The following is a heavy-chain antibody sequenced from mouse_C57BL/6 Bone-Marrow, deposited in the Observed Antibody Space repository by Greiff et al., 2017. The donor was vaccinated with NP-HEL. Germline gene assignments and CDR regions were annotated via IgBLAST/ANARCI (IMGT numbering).Heavy chain of an antibody. V-gene: IGHV1-59*01. CDR2: IDPSDSYT. Sequence: QVQLQQPGAELVRPGTSVKLSCKASGYTFTSYWMHWVKQRPGQGLEWIGVIDPSDSYTNYNQKFKGKATLTVDTSSSTAYMQLRSLTSEDSAVYYCARRGGYWGQGTTLTVSS. CDR1: GYTFTSYW. J-gene: IGHJ2*01. CDR3: ARRGGY.